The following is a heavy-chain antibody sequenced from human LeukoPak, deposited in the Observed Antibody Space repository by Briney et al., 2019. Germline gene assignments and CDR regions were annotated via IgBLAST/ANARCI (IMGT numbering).Heavy chain of an antibody. D-gene: IGHD1-1*01. CDR1: GFTVSNNY. CDR3: ASEKTGRDY. J-gene: IGHJ4*02. V-gene: IGHV3-53*01. CDR2: LYSGGTT. Sequence: GGSLRLSCAASGFTVSNNYMSWVRQAPGKGLEWVSVLYSGGTTYYLDSVKGRFTISRDSSKNTLYLQMNSLRAEDTAMYYCASEKTGRDYWGQGTRVTVSS.